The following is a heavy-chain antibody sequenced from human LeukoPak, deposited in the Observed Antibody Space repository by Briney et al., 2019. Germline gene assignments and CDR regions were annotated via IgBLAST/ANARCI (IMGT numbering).Heavy chain of an antibody. CDR3: ARELYSSSWYRESLTAITHPYYYYYGMDV. CDR1: GYTLTGYY. CDR2: IIPILGIA. D-gene: IGHD6-13*01. V-gene: IGHV1-69*04. Sequence: GASVKVSCKASGYTLTGYYMHWVRQAPGQGLEWMGRIIPILGIANYAQKFQGRVTITADKSTSTAYMELSSLRSEDTAVYYCARELYSSSWYRESLTAITHPYYYYYGMDVWGQGTTVTVSS. J-gene: IGHJ6*02.